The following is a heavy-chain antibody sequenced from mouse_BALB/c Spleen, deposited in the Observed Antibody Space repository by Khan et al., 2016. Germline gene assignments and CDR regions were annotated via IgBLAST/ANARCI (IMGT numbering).Heavy chain of an antibody. CDR2: IAPGSGST. CDR3: ARDFCYGSSYYFDY. CDR1: GYTFTSYW. Sequence: DLVKPGASVKLSCKASGYTFTSYWINWIKQRPGQGLEWIGRIAPGSGSTYYNEMFKGKATLTVDTSSSTAYIPLSSLSSEDSAVYFCARDFCYGSSYYFDYWGQGTTLTVSS. V-gene: IGHV1S41*01. J-gene: IGHJ2*01. D-gene: IGHD1-1*01.